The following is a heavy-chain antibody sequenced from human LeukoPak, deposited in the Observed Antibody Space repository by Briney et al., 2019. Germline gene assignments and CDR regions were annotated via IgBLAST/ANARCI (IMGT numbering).Heavy chain of an antibody. CDR2: IDPSDSYT. CDR1: GCSFTSYW. Sequence: GESLRISCKGSGCSFTSYWISWVRQMPGKGLEWMGRIDPSDSYTNYSPSFQGHVTISADKSISTAYLQWSSLKASDTAMYYCAIAAAGYYYYGMDVWGKGTTVTVSS. J-gene: IGHJ6*04. D-gene: IGHD6-13*01. CDR3: AIAAAGYYYYGMDV. V-gene: IGHV5-10-1*01.